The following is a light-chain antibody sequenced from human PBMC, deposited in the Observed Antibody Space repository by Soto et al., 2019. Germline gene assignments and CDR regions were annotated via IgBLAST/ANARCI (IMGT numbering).Light chain of an antibody. V-gene: IGKV1-39*01. Sequence: DIQMTQSPSSLSASVGDRVTITCRASQSISTYLNWYQQIAGKAPRLLVYAASNLHTGVPSRFSGSGSGTDFTLTISSLQPEDVATYYCQQSYTLPLYTFAQGTKLEIK. J-gene: IGKJ2*01. CDR3: QQSYTLPLYT. CDR1: QSISTY. CDR2: AAS.